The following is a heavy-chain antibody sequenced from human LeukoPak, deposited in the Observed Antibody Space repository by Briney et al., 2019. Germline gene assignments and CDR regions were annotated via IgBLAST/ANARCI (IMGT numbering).Heavy chain of an antibody. V-gene: IGHV1-18*04. CDR1: GYTFTSYG. Sequence: ASVKVSCKASGYTFTSYGISWVRRAPGQGLEWMGWISAYNGNTNYAQKLQGRVTMTTDTSTSTAYMELRSLRSDDTAVYYCAREQVDIVVVVAAYSSHLDAFDIWGQGTMVTVSS. J-gene: IGHJ3*02. CDR3: AREQVDIVVVVAAYSSHLDAFDI. CDR2: ISAYNGNT. D-gene: IGHD2-15*01.